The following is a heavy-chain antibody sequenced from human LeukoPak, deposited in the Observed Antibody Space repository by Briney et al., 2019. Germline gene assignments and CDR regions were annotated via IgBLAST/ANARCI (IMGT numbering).Heavy chain of an antibody. CDR3: ASYYYDSSGSYSFDY. CDR2: FDPEDGET. J-gene: IGHJ4*02. D-gene: IGHD3-22*01. CDR1: GYTLTELS. V-gene: IGHV1-24*01. Sequence: ASVTVSCKVSGYTLTELSMHCVRQAPGKGLEWMGGFDPEDGETIYAQKFQGRVTMTEDTSTDTAYMELSSLRSEDTAVYYCASYYYDSSGSYSFDYWGQGTLVTVSS.